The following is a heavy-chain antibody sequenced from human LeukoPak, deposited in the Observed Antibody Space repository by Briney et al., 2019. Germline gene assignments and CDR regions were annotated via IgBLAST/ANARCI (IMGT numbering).Heavy chain of an antibody. D-gene: IGHD5-18*01. Sequence: SETLSLTCTVSVGSISSYYWSWIRQPPGKRLECVGYIYYTGSTNYNPYLKSRVTISLDTSKNPFYLILNSVTSADTTVYYGARVQGKLWTYYFDYQGQGNMVTVSS. CDR3: ARVQGKLWTYYFDY. J-gene: IGHJ4*02. CDR2: IYYTGST. CDR1: VGSISSYY. V-gene: IGHV4-59*01.